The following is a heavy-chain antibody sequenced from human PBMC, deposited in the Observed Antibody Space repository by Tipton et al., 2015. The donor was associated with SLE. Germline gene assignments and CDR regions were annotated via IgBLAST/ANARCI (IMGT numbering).Heavy chain of an antibody. V-gene: IGHV1-8*01. Sequence: QLVQSGAEVKKPGASVKVSCKASGYTFTSYDINWVRQATGQGLEWMGWMNPNSGNTGYAQKFQGRVTMTRNTSISTAYMELSSLRSEDTAVYYCARGVYDSTGGADAFDIWGQGTMVTVSS. CDR1: GYTFTSYD. CDR2: MNPNSGNT. J-gene: IGHJ3*02. D-gene: IGHD3-22*01. CDR3: ARGVYDSTGGADAFDI.